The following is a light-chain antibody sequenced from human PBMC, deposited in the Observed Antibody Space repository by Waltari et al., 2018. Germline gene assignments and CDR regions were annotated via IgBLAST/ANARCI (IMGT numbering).Light chain of an antibody. CDR3: QQYYTTPH. CDR2: WAS. J-gene: IGKJ5*01. V-gene: IGKV4-1*01. CDR1: QSVLYSSNNRNY. Sequence: DIVMTQSPDSLAVSLGERASINCKSSQSVLYSSNNRNYLAWSQQKPGQPPKLLIYWASTRESGVPDRVSGSGSGTDFTRTISSLQAEDVAVYYCQQYYTTPHFGQGTRLEIK.